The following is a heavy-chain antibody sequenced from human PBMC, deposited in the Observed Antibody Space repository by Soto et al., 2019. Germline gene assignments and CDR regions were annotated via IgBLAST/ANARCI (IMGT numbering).Heavy chain of an antibody. Sequence: EVQLVESGGGVVQPGGSLRLSCVASGFSFSTWMHWVRQAPGKGLEWLSRINSDGSSISYADFVKGRFTVSRDNVKNTLYLQIDSLTVEDTAVYYCTRGASGYVNFDYWGQGVLLTVS. CDR3: TRGASGYVNFDY. CDR1: GFSFSTW. V-gene: IGHV3-74*01. D-gene: IGHD5-12*01. J-gene: IGHJ4*02. CDR2: INSDGSSI.